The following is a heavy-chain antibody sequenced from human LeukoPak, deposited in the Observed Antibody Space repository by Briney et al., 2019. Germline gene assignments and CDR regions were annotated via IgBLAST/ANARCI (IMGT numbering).Heavy chain of an antibody. CDR3: AKNFYSDSSGWSHY. CDR1: GYTFNGYD. CDR2: INPNCGGT. V-gene: IGHV1-2*02. Sequence: ASVRVSCKASGYTFNGYDMHWVRQAPGQGLEWMGWINPNCGGTNYAQKFQGRVTMTRDTSISTAYMELSRLRSDDTAVYYCAKNFYSDSSGWSHYWGQGTLVTVSS. J-gene: IGHJ4*02. D-gene: IGHD3-22*01.